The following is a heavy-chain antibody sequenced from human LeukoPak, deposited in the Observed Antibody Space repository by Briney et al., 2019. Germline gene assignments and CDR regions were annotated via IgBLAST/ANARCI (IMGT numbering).Heavy chain of an antibody. CDR3: ASSRRSGSYDYYYYYMDV. V-gene: IGHV3-23*01. CDR1: GFTFSSYA. Sequence: PGGSLRLSCAASGFTFSSYAMSWVRQAPGKGLEWVSAISGSGGSTYYADSVKGRFTISRDNSKNTLYLQMNSLRAEDTAVYYCASSRRSGSYDYYYYYMDVWGKETTVTVSS. J-gene: IGHJ6*03. CDR2: ISGSGGST. D-gene: IGHD1-26*01.